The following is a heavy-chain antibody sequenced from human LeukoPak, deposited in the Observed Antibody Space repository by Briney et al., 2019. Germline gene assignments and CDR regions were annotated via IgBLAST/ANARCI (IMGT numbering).Heavy chain of an antibody. CDR1: GGTFSSYA. CDR2: IIPIFGTA. CDR3: ARENYGVRGVNYYYYYMDV. D-gene: IGHD3-10*01. V-gene: IGHV1-69*06. J-gene: IGHJ6*03. Sequence: SVKVSCKASGGTFSSYAISWVRQAPGQGLEWMGGIIPIFGTADYAQKFQGRVTITADKSTSTAYMELSSLRSEDTAVYYCARENYGVRGVNYYYYYMDVWGKGTTVTVSS.